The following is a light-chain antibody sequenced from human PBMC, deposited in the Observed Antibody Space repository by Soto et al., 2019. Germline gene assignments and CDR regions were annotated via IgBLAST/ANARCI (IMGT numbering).Light chain of an antibody. J-gene: IGKJ5*01. CDR3: QQHNQWPIT. CDR2: YIS. Sequence: EIVLTQSPATLSLSPWERATLSCRASQSVRNSYLAWYQQKPGQAPRLLIYYISTRATGIPARFSGSGSGTEFTLTINSLQSEDSAVYYCQQHNQWPITFGQGTRLEIK. CDR1: QSVRNSY. V-gene: IGKV3D-20*02.